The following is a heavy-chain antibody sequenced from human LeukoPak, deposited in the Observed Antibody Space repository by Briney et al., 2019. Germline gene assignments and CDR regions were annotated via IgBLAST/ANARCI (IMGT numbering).Heavy chain of an antibody. V-gene: IGHV5-10-1*01. D-gene: IGHD3-9*01. Sequence: GESLRISCKGSGYSFTSYWISWVRQMPGKGLESRGRIDPSDSYTNYSPSFQGHVTISADKSISTAYLQWSSLKASDTAMDYFWRHLKYYHILPGSSPYYYYYGMDVWGKGTTVTVSS. CDR2: IDPSDSYT. CDR1: GYSFTSYW. CDR3: WRHLKYYHILPGSSPYYYYYGMDV. J-gene: IGHJ6*04.